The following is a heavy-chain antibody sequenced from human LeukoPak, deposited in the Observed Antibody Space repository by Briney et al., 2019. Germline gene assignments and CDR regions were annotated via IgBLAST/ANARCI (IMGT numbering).Heavy chain of an antibody. V-gene: IGHV1-2*02. D-gene: IGHD3-10*01. Sequence: ASVKVSCKASGYTFTGYYMHWVRQAPGQGLEWMGWINPNSGGTNYAQKFQGRVTMTRDTSISTAYMELGRLRPDDTAVYYCARGIRGARNFHYWGQGTLVTVSS. CDR1: GYTFTGYY. CDR2: INPNSGGT. J-gene: IGHJ4*02. CDR3: ARGIRGARNFHY.